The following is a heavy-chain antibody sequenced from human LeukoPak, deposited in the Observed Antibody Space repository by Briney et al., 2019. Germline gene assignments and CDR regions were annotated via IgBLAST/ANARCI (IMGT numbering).Heavy chain of an antibody. Sequence: SVKVSCKASGGTFSSYAISCVRQAPGQRLYSIAGIIPIFGTANYTQKFQGRVTITADESTSTAYMELSSLRSEDTVLFFKQKTAYDILTGYYFGWFDPWGQGTLVTVSS. CDR1: GGTFSSYA. J-gene: IGHJ5*02. CDR3: QKTAYDILTGYYFGWFDP. D-gene: IGHD3-9*01. CDR2: IIPIFGTA. V-gene: IGHV1-69*13.